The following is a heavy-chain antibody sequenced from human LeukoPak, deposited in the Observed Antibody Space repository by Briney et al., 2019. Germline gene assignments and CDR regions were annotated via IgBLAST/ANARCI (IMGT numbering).Heavy chain of an antibody. D-gene: IGHD3-3*01. J-gene: IGHJ4*02. CDR2: ISYDGSNK. Sequence: TGGSLRLSCAASGFTFSSYGMHWVRQAPGKGLEWVAVISYDGSNKYYADSVKGRFTISRDNSKNTPYLQMNSLRAEDTAVYYCAKGSDFDYWGQGTLVTVSS. CDR3: AKGSDFDY. CDR1: GFTFSSYG. V-gene: IGHV3-30*18.